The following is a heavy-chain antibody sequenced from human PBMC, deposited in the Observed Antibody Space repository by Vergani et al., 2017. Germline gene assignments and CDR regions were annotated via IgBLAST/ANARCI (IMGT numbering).Heavy chain of an antibody. V-gene: IGHV4-38-2*01. CDR3: ARREYYYAIDY. J-gene: IGHJ4*02. CDR1: GYSISSGYY. D-gene: IGHD3-16*01. CDR2: IYHSGSS. Sequence: QVQLQESGPGLVKPSETLSLTCAVSGYSISSGYYWGWIRQPPGKGLEWIGNIYHSGSSYYNPSLKSRVTISVDTSKNQFSLKLSSVTAADTAFYYCARREYYYAIDYWGQGILVTVSS.